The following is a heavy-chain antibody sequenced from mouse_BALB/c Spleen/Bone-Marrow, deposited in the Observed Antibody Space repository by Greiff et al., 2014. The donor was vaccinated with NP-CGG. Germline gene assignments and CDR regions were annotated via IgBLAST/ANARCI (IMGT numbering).Heavy chain of an antibody. CDR1: GFLFTDYF. Sequence: VQLKESGPELVKPGASVELSCRGFGFLFTDYFINWGEESHGKSLWWIGRIHPYNGDTFYNQKFKVKATLTVDKSSNTARMELLSLTSEDSAVYYCGRYGYDAMDFWGQGTSVTVSS. D-gene: IGHD1-1*02. V-gene: IGHV1-37*01. J-gene: IGHJ4*01. CDR2: IHPYNGDT. CDR3: GRYGYDAMDF.